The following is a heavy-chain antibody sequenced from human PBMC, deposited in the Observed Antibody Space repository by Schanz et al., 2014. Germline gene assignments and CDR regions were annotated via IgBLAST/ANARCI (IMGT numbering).Heavy chain of an antibody. CDR3: VSQTGSPNY. J-gene: IGHJ4*02. CDR2: IKSDGSST. V-gene: IGHV3-74*02. D-gene: IGHD6-13*01. Sequence: EVHLLESGGGLVPPGGSLRLSCAASEFTFSTDAMSWVRQAPGKGLVWVSRIKSDGSSTSYADSVKGRFTISRDNAKNTLYLQMNSLRVEDTAVYFCVSQTGSPNYWGQGTLVTVSS. CDR1: EFTFSTDA.